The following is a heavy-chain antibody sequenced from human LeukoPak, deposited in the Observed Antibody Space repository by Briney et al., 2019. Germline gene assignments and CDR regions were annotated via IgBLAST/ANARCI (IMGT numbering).Heavy chain of an antibody. D-gene: IGHD6-19*01. CDR1: GYTFTSYG. CDR2: ISAYNGNT. CDR3: ASHLFKQWLVPGAFDI. J-gene: IGHJ3*02. V-gene: IGHV1-18*01. Sequence: ASVKVSCKASGYTFTSYGISWVRRAPGQGLEWMGWISAYNGNTNYAQKLQGRVTMTTDTSTSTAYMELRSLRSDDTAVYYCASHLFKQWLVPGAFDIWGQGTMVTVSS.